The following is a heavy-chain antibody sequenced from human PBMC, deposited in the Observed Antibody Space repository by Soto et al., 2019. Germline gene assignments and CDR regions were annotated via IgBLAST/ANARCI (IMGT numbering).Heavy chain of an antibody. CDR1: GFTFSSYA. V-gene: IGHV3-30*04. CDR2: IWYDGSNK. CDR3: AREGEGLDY. Sequence: VQLVESGGGVVQPGRSLRLSCAASGFTFSSYAMHWVRQAPGKGLEWVAVIWYDGSNKYYADSVKGRFTISRDNSKNTLFLQMSGLRADDTAVFYCAREGEGLDYWGQGTLVTVSS. D-gene: IGHD3-16*01. J-gene: IGHJ4*02.